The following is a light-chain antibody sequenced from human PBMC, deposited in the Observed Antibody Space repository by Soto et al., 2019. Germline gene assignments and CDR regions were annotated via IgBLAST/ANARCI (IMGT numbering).Light chain of an antibody. Sequence: EIVLTQSPATLSLSPGERATLSCRASQSVSSYLAWYQQKPGQAPRLLIYDASTRATGIPARFSGSGSGTDFTLTISSLEPEDFAVYYCQQRSSWLGRTFGGGTKVEIK. CDR3: QQRSSWLGRT. CDR1: QSVSSY. J-gene: IGKJ4*01. V-gene: IGKV3-11*01. CDR2: DAS.